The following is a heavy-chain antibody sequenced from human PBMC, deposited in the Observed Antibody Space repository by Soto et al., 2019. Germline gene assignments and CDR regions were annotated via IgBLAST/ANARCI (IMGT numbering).Heavy chain of an antibody. D-gene: IGHD3-3*01. CDR2: IIPIFGTA. J-gene: IGHJ6*02. CDR3: ATPEWPYYYYGMDV. CDR1: GGTFSSYA. V-gene: IGHV1-69*13. Sequence: SVKVSCKASGGTFSSYAISWVRQAPGQGLEWMGGIIPIFGTANYAQKFQGRVTITADESTSTAYMELSSLRSEDTAVYYCATPEWPYYYYGMDVWGQGATVTVSS.